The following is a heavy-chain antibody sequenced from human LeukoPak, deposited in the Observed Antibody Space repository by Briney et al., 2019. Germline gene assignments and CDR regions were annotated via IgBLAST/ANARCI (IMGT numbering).Heavy chain of an antibody. D-gene: IGHD2-8*01. V-gene: IGHV4-34*01. CDR2: IYPGETA. CDR3: AGYHQWFLNDR. Sequence: PSETLSLTCAVSDGSFSSYYWSWFRQSPGEGLEWIAEIYPGETAKYNPSLWSRVTISADTSKSQFPLRLSSVTAADTAVYYCAGYHQWFLNDRWGQGTLVTVSS. CDR1: DGSFSSYY. J-gene: IGHJ5*02.